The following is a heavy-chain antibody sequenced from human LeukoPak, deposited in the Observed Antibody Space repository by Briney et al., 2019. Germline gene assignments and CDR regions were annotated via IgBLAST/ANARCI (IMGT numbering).Heavy chain of an antibody. Sequence: PSETLSLTCTVSGGSISSGDYYWRWIRQPPGKGLEWIGYIYYSGSTYYNPSLKSRVTISVDTSKNPFSLKLSSVTAADTAVYYCARGGSHDYGDYVYFYWGQGTLVTVSS. CDR2: IYYSGST. J-gene: IGHJ4*02. V-gene: IGHV4-30-4*01. CDR3: ARGGSHDYGDYVYFY. D-gene: IGHD4-17*01. CDR1: GGSISSGDYY.